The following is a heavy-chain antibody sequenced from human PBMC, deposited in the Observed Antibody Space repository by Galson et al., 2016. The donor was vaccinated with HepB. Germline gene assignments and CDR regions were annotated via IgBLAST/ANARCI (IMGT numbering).Heavy chain of an antibody. J-gene: IGHJ4*02. Sequence: SVKVSCKASGYTFTDSYIHWVRQAPGQGLEWLGWINPNGGGTNSAQKFQGRVTLTRDMSISTAYLELDRLTSDDAAMYFCARVGPTRWSYAYFAFWGQGTLVTVSS. CDR2: INPNGGGT. CDR3: ARVGPTRWSYAYFAF. CDR1: GYTFTDSY. D-gene: IGHD2-2*01. V-gene: IGHV1-2*02.